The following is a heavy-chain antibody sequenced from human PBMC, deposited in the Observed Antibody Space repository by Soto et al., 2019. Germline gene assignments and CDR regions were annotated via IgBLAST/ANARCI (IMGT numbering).Heavy chain of an antibody. Sequence: SVKASCKSSGCTFSSYAISCVRQAPGQGLEWMGGIIPIFGTANYAQKFQGRVTITADESTSTAYMELSSLRSEDTAVYYCARGQQLVSYYYYYYGMDVWGQGTTVTVSS. J-gene: IGHJ6*02. D-gene: IGHD6-13*01. CDR2: IIPIFGTA. V-gene: IGHV1-69*13. CDR1: GCTFSSYA. CDR3: ARGQQLVSYYYYYYGMDV.